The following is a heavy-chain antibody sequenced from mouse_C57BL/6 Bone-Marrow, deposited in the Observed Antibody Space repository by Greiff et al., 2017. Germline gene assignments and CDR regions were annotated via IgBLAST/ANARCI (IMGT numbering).Heavy chain of an antibody. CDR2: IHPSDSDT. D-gene: IGHD2-4*01. CDR3: ANIYYDYDDPV. J-gene: IGHJ1*03. V-gene: IGHV1-74*01. CDR1: GYTFTSYW. Sequence: QVQLQQPGAELVKPGASVKVSCKASGYTFTSYWMHWVKQRPGQGLEWIGRIHPSDSDTNYNQKFKGKATLTVDKSSSTAYMLLSSLTSEDSAVYYCANIYYDYDDPVWGTGTTVTVSS.